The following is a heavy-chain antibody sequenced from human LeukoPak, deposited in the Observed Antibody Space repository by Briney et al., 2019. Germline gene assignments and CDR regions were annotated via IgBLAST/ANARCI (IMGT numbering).Heavy chain of an antibody. V-gene: IGHV1-8*01. Sequence: ASVKVSCKASGYTFTSYDINWVRQAAGQGLEWMGWMNPNSGNTGYAQKFQGRVTITRNTSISTAYMELSSLRSDDTAGYYCARGLTDFDWLLPFDYWGQGTLVTVSS. CDR2: MNPNSGNT. CDR1: GYTFTSYD. CDR3: ARGLTDFDWLLPFDY. D-gene: IGHD3-9*01. J-gene: IGHJ4*02.